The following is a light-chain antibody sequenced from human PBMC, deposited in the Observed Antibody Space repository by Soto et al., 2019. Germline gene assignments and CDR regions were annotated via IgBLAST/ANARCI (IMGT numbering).Light chain of an antibody. CDR2: DVS. V-gene: IGLV2-14*02. J-gene: IGLJ1*01. Sequence: QSVLTQPASVSESPGQSITISCTGTSSDVGSYNHVSWYQQHPGKAPKLMIYDVSNRPSGVSNRFSGSKSGNTASLTISGLQAEDEADYYCSSYTCSTYVFGTGTKVTVL. CDR3: SSYTCSTYV. CDR1: SSDVGSYNH.